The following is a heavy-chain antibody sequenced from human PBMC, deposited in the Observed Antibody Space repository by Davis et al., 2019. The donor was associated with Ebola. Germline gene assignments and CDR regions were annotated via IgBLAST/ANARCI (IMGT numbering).Heavy chain of an antibody. Sequence: MPSETLSLTCTVSGGSISSYYCSWIRQPPGKGLEWIGYIYYSGSTNYNPSLKSRVTISVDTSKNQFSLKLSSVTAADTAVYYCARITMVQGVSNWFDPWGQGTLVTVSS. CDR3: ARITMVQGVSNWFDP. V-gene: IGHV4-59*01. J-gene: IGHJ5*02. CDR1: GGSISSYY. D-gene: IGHD3-10*01. CDR2: IYYSGST.